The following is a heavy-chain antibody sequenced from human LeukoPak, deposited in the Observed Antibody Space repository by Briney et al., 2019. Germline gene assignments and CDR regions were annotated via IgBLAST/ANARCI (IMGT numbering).Heavy chain of an antibody. CDR3: ARDRRPMVRGAVGY. J-gene: IGHJ4*02. CDR2: ISVSGNT. D-gene: IGHD3-10*01. CDR1: GFTLSSYA. V-gene: IGHV3-23*01. Sequence: GGSLRLSCAASGFTLSSYAMSWVRQAPGKGLEWVSAISVSGNTYHADSVKGRFTISRDNAKNSLYLQMNSLRAEDTAVYYCARDRRPMVRGAVGYWGQGTLVTVSS.